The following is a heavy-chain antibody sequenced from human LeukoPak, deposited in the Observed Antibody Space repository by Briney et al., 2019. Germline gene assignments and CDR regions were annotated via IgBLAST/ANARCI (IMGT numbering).Heavy chain of an antibody. Sequence: GGSLRLSCAASGFTFSSYSMNWVRQAPGKGLDWVSSISSTSTYILYADSVKGRFTISRDNARNSLYLQMNSLRAEDTAVYYCARFETVAAKPLEYWGQGTLVSVSS. CDR2: ISSTSTYI. V-gene: IGHV3-21*01. D-gene: IGHD6-19*01. CDR1: GFTFSSYS. J-gene: IGHJ4*02. CDR3: ARFETVAAKPLEY.